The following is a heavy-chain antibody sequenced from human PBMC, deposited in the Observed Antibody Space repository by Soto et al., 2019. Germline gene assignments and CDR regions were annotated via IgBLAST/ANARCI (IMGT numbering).Heavy chain of an antibody. D-gene: IGHD6-6*01. Sequence: SQTLSLTCAISGGSVSSNSAAWNWIRQSPSRGLEWLGRTYYRSKWYNDYAVSVKSRITINPDTSKNQFSLQLNSVTPEDTAVYYCARDLAAHHYYYYGMDVWGQGTTVTVSS. CDR2: TYYRSKWYN. J-gene: IGHJ6*02. V-gene: IGHV6-1*01. CDR1: GGSVSSNSAA. CDR3: ARDLAAHHYYYYGMDV.